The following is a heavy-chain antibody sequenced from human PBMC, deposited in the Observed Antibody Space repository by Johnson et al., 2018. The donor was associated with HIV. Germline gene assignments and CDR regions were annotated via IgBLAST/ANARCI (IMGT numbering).Heavy chain of an antibody. J-gene: IGHJ3*02. D-gene: IGHD3-22*01. Sequence: VQLVESGGGVVRPGGSLRLSCAASGFTFDDYGMSWVRQAPGKGLEWVSGINWNGGSTGYADSVKGRFTISRDNAKNSLYLQMNSLRAEDTALYYCARSIFYYDSSGYDGGAFDIWGQGTMVTVSS. V-gene: IGHV3-20*04. CDR2: INWNGGST. CDR3: ARSIFYYDSSGYDGGAFDI. CDR1: GFTFDDYG.